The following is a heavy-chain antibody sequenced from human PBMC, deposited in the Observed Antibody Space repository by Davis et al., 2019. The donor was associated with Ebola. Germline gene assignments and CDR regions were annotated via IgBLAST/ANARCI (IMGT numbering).Heavy chain of an antibody. V-gene: IGHV4-34*01. Sequence: MPSETLSLTCAVYGGSFSGYYWSWIRQPPGKGLEWIGEINHSGSTNYNPSLKSRVTISVDTSKNQFSLKLSSVTAADTAVYYCARVMITFGGVIVIPGEFDYWGQGTLVTVSS. CDR1: GGSFSGYY. CDR3: ARVMITFGGVIVIPGEFDY. CDR2: INHSGST. D-gene: IGHD3-16*02. J-gene: IGHJ4*02.